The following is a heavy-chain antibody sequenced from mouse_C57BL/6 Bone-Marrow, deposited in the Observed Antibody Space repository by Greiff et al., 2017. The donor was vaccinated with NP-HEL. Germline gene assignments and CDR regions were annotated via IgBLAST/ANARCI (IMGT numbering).Heavy chain of an antibody. D-gene: IGHD2-4*01. Sequence: QVQLKESGPELVKPGASVKISCKASGYAFSSSWMNWVKQRPGKGLEWIGRIYPGDGDTNYNGKFKGKATLTADKSSSTAYMQLSSLTSEDSAVYFCARATMITTGTPFAYWGQGTLVTVSA. V-gene: IGHV1-82*01. CDR1: GYAFSSSW. CDR2: IYPGDGDT. CDR3: ARATMITTGTPFAY. J-gene: IGHJ3*01.